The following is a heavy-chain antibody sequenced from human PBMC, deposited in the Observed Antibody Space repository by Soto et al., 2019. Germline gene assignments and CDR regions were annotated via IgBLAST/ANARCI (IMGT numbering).Heavy chain of an antibody. V-gene: IGHV3-11*01. J-gene: IGHJ2*01. CDR2: ISSSGGTI. D-gene: IGHD3-22*01. Sequence: QVQLVESGGGLVKPGGSLRLSCATSGFTFTDFDMNWIRQAPGKGLEWVSYISSSGGTIYYADSVKGRFTISRDNAKNSLFLQMNSLRAEDTAVYYCARVPAVVVLLYRYFDLWGRGTLVTVSS. CDR3: ARVPAVVVLLYRYFDL. CDR1: GFTFTDFD.